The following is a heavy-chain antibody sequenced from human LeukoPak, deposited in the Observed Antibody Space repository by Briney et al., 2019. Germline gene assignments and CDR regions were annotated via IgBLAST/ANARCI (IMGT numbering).Heavy chain of an antibody. CDR3: ARVGATSVEYDY. CDR1: GFTFSSYW. CDR2: INSDGSST. J-gene: IGHJ4*02. Sequence: GGSLRLSCAASGFTFSSYWMHWVRQAPGKGLVWVSRINSDGSSTSYADSVKGRFTISRDNAKNTLYLQMNSLRAEDTAVYYCARVGATSVEYDYWGQGTLVTVSS. V-gene: IGHV3-74*01. D-gene: IGHD1-26*01.